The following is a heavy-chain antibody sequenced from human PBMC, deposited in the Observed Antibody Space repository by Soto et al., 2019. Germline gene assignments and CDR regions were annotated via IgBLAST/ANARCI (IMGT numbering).Heavy chain of an antibody. CDR1: GDTFSSYV. Sequence: QVQLVQSGAEVKKPGSSVKVSCKASGDTFSSYVISWVRQAPGQGLEWMGRIIPFLDNPKYAQKFQGRVAITADKSTSTSYMELSSLVSEDTATYYCVVRIASPCTSDYWGQGTLVTVSS. D-gene: IGHD2-8*01. CDR3: VVRIASPCTSDY. V-gene: IGHV1-69*02. CDR2: IIPFLDNP. J-gene: IGHJ4*02.